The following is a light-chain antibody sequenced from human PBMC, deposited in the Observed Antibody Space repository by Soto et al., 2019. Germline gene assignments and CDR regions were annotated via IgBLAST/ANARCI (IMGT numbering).Light chain of an antibody. CDR3: SSYTASSTWV. Sequence: QSVLTQPASVSGSPGQSITISCTETSSDVGGYNYVSWYQISPGKAPKLIIYEVSNRPSGVSDRFSGSRSGNTASLAISGLQPEDEADYYCSSYTASSTWVFGGGTKLTVL. V-gene: IGLV2-14*01. CDR1: SSDVGGYNY. J-gene: IGLJ3*02. CDR2: EVS.